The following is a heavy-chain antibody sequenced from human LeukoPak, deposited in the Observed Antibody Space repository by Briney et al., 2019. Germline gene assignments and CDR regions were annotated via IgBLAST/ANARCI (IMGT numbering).Heavy chain of an antibody. J-gene: IGHJ4*02. CDR3: ARDISAYNNPDY. V-gene: IGHV4-31*03. D-gene: IGHD3-16*01. CDR1: GGPISSCGYY. Sequence: SSETLTLICSVSGGPISSCGYYWTRIRQHPGRGLEWIGYIHYSGSTFYNPSLKSRITISVDTSKNQFSLRLSSVTAADTAVYYCARDISAYNNPDYWGQGTLITVSS. CDR2: IHYSGST.